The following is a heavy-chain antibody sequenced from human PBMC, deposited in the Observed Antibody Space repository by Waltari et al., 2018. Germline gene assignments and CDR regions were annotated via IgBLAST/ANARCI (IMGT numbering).Heavy chain of an antibody. CDR3: ARDRRDCSGGSCYSVSRVGWFDP. J-gene: IGHJ5*02. CDR2: IWYDGSNK. CDR1: GFTFSSYG. V-gene: IGHV3-33*01. Sequence: QVQLVESGGGVVQPGRSLRLSCAASGFTFSSYGMHWVRQAPGKGLEWVAVIWYDGSNKYYADSVKGRFTISRDNSKNTLYLQMNSLRAEDTAVYYCARDRRDCSGGSCYSVSRVGWFDPWGQGTLVTVSS. D-gene: IGHD2-15*01.